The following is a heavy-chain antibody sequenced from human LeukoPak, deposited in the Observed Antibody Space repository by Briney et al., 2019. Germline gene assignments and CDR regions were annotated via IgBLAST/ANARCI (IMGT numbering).Heavy chain of an antibody. CDR1: GYSISSGYY. D-gene: IGHD3-22*01. CDR3: ARSYYYDSSGYYSCLGY. V-gene: IGHV4-38-2*01. Sequence: SETLSLTCAVSGYSISSGYYWGWIRQPPGKGLEWIGNIYHSGSTYYSPSLKSRVTISVDTSKNQFSLKLSSVTAADTAVYYCARSYYYDSSGYYSCLGYWGQGTLVTVSS. J-gene: IGHJ4*02. CDR2: IYHSGST.